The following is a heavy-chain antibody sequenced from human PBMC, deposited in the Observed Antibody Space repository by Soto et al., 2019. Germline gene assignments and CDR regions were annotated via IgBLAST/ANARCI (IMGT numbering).Heavy chain of an antibody. D-gene: IGHD2-21*01. J-gene: IGHJ4*02. CDR3: TRQGHYGGSSDY. CDR2: IRSKANSYAT. CDR1: GFTFSGSA. Sequence: GGSLKLSCAASGFTFSGSAMHWVRQASGKGLEWVGRIRSKANSYATAYAASVKGRFTISRDDSKNTAYLQMNSLKTEDTAVYYCTRQGHYGGSSDYWGQGTLVTVSS. V-gene: IGHV3-73*01.